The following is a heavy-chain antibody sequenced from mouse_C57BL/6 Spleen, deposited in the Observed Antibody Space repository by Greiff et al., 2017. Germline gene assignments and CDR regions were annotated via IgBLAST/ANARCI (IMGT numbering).Heavy chain of an antibody. CDR1: GFSLTSYG. J-gene: IGHJ4*01. CDR2: IWGGGST. V-gene: IGHV2-9*01. D-gene: IGHD2-3*01. CDR3: AKHEGDDGYYVGAMDY. Sequence: VMLVESGPGLVAPSQSLSITCTVSGFSLTSYGVDWVRQPPGKGLEWLGVIWGGGSTNYNSALMSRLSISKDNSKSQVFLKMNSLQTDDTAMYYCAKHEGDDGYYVGAMDYWGQGTSVTVSS.